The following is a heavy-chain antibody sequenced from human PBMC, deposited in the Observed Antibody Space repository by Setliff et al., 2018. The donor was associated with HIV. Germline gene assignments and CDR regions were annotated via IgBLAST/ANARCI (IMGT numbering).Heavy chain of an antibody. CDR3: ARVTVELYHDDARGFDP. D-gene: IGHD3-22*01. V-gene: IGHV1-18*01. CDR2: ISGYNGNT. J-gene: IGHJ5*02. Sequence: ASVKVSCKTSGYTFTSYGISWVRQAPGQGLEWMGWISGYNGNTNYAQKFQGRLTMTTDTSTSTAYMELRGLRSDDTAVYYCARVTVELYHDDARGFDPWGQGTLVTVSS. CDR1: GYTFTSYG.